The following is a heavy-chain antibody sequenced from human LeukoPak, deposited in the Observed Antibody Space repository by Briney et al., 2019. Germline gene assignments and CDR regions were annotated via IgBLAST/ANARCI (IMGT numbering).Heavy chain of an antibody. D-gene: IGHD3-22*01. CDR2: IYYSGT. Sequence: SETLSLTCTVSGGSMSSYYWSWIRQPPGKGLEWIGYIYYSGTNYNPSLKSRVTISVDTSKNQFSLRLSSVTAADTAVYYCARGKGNYYYDSSGYYGFDYWGQGTLVTVSS. CDR1: GGSMSSYY. V-gene: IGHV4-59*01. CDR3: ARGKGNYYYDSSGYYGFDY. J-gene: IGHJ4*02.